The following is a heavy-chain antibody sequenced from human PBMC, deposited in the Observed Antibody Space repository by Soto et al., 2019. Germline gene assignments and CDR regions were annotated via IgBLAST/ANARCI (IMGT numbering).Heavy chain of an antibody. J-gene: IGHJ6*02. V-gene: IGHV4-34*01. CDR3: ARSKKPGPYYYYGMDV. CDR2: INHSGST. CDR1: GGSFSGYY. Sequence: SETLSLTCAVYGGSFSGYYLSWIRQPPGKGLEWIGEINHSGSTNYNPSLKSRVTISVDTSKNQFSLKLSSVTAADTAVYYCARSKKPGPYYYYGMDVWGQGTTVTVSS.